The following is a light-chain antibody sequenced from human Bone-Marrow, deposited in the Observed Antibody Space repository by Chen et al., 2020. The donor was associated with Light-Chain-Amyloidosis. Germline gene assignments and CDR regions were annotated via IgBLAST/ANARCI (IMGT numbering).Light chain of an antibody. CDR1: DLPTKY. CDR2: RDT. CDR3: RAADDGGAYEVI. V-gene: IGLV3-25*03. Sequence: SYELTQPPSVSVSPGQTARITCSGDDLPTKYAYWYQQKPGQAPVLVIHRDTERPSGISERFAGSSAGTSATLTISGVQAEDEADYHCRAADDGGAYEVIFGGGTKLTVL. J-gene: IGLJ2*01.